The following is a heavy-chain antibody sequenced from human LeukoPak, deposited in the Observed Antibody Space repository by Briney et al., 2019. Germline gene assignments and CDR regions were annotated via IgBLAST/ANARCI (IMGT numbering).Heavy chain of an antibody. J-gene: IGHJ4*02. CDR2: IYSGGST. Sequence: SGGSLRLSCAASGFIFSGSSMHWVRQAPGKGLEWVSVIYSGGSTYYADSVKGRFTISRDNSKNTLFLQMNSLRAEDTAVYYCARGYVYWGQGTLVTVSS. CDR3: ARGYVY. D-gene: IGHD3-16*01. CDR1: GFIFSGSS. V-gene: IGHV3-66*01.